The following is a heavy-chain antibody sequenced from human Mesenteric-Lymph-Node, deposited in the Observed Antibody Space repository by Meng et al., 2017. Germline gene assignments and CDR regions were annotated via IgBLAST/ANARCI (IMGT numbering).Heavy chain of an antibody. D-gene: IGHD3-9*01. CDR2: ISGSGGST. V-gene: IGHV3-23*01. Sequence: GESLKISCAASGFTFSSYAMSWVRQAPGKGLEWVSAISGSGGSTYYADSVKGRFTTSRDNSKNTLYLQMNSLRAEDTAEYYCAKDILTDYFTFDYWGQGALVTVSS. J-gene: IGHJ4*02. CDR3: AKDILTDYFTFDY. CDR1: GFTFSSYA.